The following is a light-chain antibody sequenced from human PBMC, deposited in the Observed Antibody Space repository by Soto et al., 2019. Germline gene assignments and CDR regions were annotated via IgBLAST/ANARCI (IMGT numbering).Light chain of an antibody. CDR2: DVS. CDR3: SSYAGSNTFV. CDR1: SSDVGGYDY. Sequence: QSVLTQPPSASGSPGQSVTISCTGTSSDVGGYDYVSWHQHHPGKAPKLMLYDVSKRPSGVPDRFSGSKSGNTASLTVSGLQAEYEADYYCSSYAGSNTFVFVTGTKVTV. V-gene: IGLV2-8*01. J-gene: IGLJ1*01.